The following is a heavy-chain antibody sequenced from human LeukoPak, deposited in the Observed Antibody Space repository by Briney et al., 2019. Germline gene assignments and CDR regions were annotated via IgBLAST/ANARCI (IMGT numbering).Heavy chain of an antibody. D-gene: IGHD2-21*02. CDR3: AKDDHLYCGGDCYGAEYFQH. CDR1: GFTFSNYW. J-gene: IGHJ1*01. V-gene: IGHV3-30*18. Sequence: AGGSLRLSCAASGFTFSNYWMSWVRQAPGKGLEWVAVISYDGSNKYYADSVKGRFTISRDNSKSTLYLQMNSLRAEDTAVYYCAKDDHLYCGGDCYGAEYFQHWGQGTLVTVSS. CDR2: ISYDGSNK.